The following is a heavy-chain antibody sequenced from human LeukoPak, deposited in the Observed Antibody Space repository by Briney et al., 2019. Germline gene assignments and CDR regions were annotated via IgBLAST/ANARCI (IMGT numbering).Heavy chain of an antibody. CDR1: GFTFSSYW. J-gene: IGHJ4*02. D-gene: IGHD2-15*01. CDR2: INKDGSEK. V-gene: IGHV3-7*03. CDR3: ARRYCSGGSCYSVDY. Sequence: GGSLRLSCVASGFTFSSYWMSWVRQAPGKGLEWVANINKDGSEKYYLDSVKGRFTISRDNAMDSLYLQMNSLRAEDTAVYYCARRYCSGGSCYSVDYWGQGTLVTVSS.